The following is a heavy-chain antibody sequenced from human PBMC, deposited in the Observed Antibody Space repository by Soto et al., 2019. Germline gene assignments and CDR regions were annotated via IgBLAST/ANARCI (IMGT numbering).Heavy chain of an antibody. V-gene: IGHV4-59*01. D-gene: IGHD2-2*01. J-gene: IGHJ6*02. Sequence: SETLSLTCTVSGGSISSYYWSWIRQPPGKXLEWIGYIYYSGSTNYNPSLKSRVTISVDTSKNQFSLKLSSVTAADTAVYYCARDLGYCSSTSCYRGRRGARASGMDVWGQGTTVTVSS. CDR2: IYYSGST. CDR3: ARDLGYCSSTSCYRGRRGARASGMDV. CDR1: GGSISSYY.